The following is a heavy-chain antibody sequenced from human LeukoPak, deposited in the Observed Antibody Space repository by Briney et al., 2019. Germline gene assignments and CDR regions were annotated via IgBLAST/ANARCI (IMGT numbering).Heavy chain of an antibody. CDR1: GGTFSSYA. CDR2: IIPIFGTA. CDR3: ARDVYYYDSSGSDY. V-gene: IGHV1-69*05. Sequence: GASVKVSCKASGGTFSSYAISWVRQAPGQGLEWMGGIIPIFGTANYAQKFQGRVTMTTDTSTNTAYMELRSLRSDDTAVYYCARDVYYYDSSGSDYWGQGTLVTVSS. J-gene: IGHJ4*02. D-gene: IGHD3-22*01.